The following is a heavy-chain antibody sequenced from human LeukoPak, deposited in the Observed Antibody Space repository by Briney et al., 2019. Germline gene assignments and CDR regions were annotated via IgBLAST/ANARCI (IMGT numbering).Heavy chain of an antibody. CDR1: GFTFSSYD. CDR3: VRGYNPYYYYYGMDV. J-gene: IGHJ6*02. CDR2: IGTAGDT. D-gene: IGHD5-24*01. V-gene: IGHV3-13*01. Sequence: GSLRLSCAASGFTFSSYDMHWVRQATGKGLEWVSAIGTAGDTYYPGSVKGRFTISRENAKNSLYLQMNSLRAGDTAVYYCVRGYNPYYYYYGMDVWGQGTTVTVSS.